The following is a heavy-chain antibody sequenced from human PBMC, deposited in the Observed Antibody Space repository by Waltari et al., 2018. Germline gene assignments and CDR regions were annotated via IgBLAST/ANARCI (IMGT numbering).Heavy chain of an antibody. Sequence: QLQLQESGPGLVKPSETLSLTCTVSGGSTSSSSYYWGWLRQHTGKRPGRTGRSYYSGSTYYNPALKSRVTISVDTSKNQFSLKLSSVTAADTAVYYCARVDSGYYSVVDYYYGMDVWGQGTTVTVSS. CDR2: SYYSGST. V-gene: IGHV4-39*07. J-gene: IGHJ6*02. D-gene: IGHD3-22*01. CDR3: ARVDSGYYSVVDYYYGMDV. CDR1: GGSTSSSSYY.